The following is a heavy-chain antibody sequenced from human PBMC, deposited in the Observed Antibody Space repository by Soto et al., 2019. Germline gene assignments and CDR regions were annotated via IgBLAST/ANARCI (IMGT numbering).Heavy chain of an antibody. CDR3: VRVSYTSRATHWFDR. V-gene: IGHV1-69*01. D-gene: IGHD3-16*01. J-gene: IGHJ5*02. Sequence: QVQLVQSGAEVKKPGSSVKVSCKASGGTFTNYAVSWVRQAPGQGLEWMGDIIPIFGTTNYAQKFQGRVTIAADESMSTGYMELTNLRAEGTALYYCVRVSYTSRATHWFDRWGQGTLVTVSS. CDR2: IIPIFGTT. CDR1: GGTFTNYA.